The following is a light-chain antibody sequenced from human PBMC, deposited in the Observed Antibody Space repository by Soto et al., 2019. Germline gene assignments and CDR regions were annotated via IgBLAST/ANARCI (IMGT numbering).Light chain of an antibody. CDR3: QQYNNWPPEYT. CDR2: GAS. CDR1: QSVSSN. V-gene: IGKV3-15*01. J-gene: IGKJ2*01. Sequence: VMTQSPATLSVSPGERATLSCRASQSVSSNLAWYQQIPGQAPRLLIYGASTRATDVPARFSGSGSGTELAFTISSLQSEDFAVYYCQQYNNWPPEYTFGQGTKLEIK.